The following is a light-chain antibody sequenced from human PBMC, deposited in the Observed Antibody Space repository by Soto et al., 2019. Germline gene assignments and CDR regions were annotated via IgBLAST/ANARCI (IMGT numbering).Light chain of an antibody. CDR3: QQYENWPPLT. CDR2: GAS. Sequence: IVMNQSPSTLSVTPGERATLSCRASQSVSSNLAWYQQKPGQAPRLLIYGASNRATGIPARFSGSGSGTDFSLTITSLQSEDSAVYYCQQYENWPPLTFGGGTKVDI. CDR1: QSVSSN. V-gene: IGKV3D-15*01. J-gene: IGKJ4*01.